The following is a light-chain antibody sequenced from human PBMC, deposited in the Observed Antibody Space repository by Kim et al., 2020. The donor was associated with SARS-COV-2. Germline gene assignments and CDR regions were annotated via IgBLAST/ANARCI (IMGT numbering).Light chain of an antibody. V-gene: IGLV3-1*01. Sequence: VPPEQPSSIACSGDKLGDKYSCWYQQRPGQSPVLVIYQDSKRPSGIPARFAGSNSGNTSTLTIGGTQAMDEADYYCQAWDSSTGVFGGGTQLTVL. J-gene: IGLJ3*02. CDR2: QDS. CDR3: QAWDSSTGV. CDR1: KLGDKY.